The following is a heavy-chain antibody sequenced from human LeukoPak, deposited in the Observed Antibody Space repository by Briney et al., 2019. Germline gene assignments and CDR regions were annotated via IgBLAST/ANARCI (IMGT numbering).Heavy chain of an antibody. CDR3: ASSKDFYFDY. CDR1: GFTFNSYW. CDR2: IKQDGSEK. V-gene: IGHV3-7*03. J-gene: IGHJ4*02. Sequence: GGSLRLSCAASGFTFNSYWMSWVRQAPGKGLEWVANIKQDGSEKYYVDSVKGRFTISRDNAKKSLYLQINSLKAEDTAVYYCASSKDFYFDYWGQGTLVTVSS.